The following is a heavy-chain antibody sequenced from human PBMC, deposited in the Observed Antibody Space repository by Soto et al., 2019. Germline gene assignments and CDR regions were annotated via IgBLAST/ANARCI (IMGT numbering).Heavy chain of an antibody. Sequence: QVQLQESGPGLVKPSQTLSLTCTVSGGSIRRGGYYWSWIRQHPGKVLEWIGYIYYSGSTYYNPSLTRRVTRSVDTSKNQFSRKLSSVTAADTAGYYWARVGGINWFDPWGQGTLVTVSS. CDR1: GGSIRRGGYY. CDR2: IYYSGST. D-gene: IGHD3-16*01. J-gene: IGHJ5*02. V-gene: IGHV4-31*03. CDR3: ARVGGINWFDP.